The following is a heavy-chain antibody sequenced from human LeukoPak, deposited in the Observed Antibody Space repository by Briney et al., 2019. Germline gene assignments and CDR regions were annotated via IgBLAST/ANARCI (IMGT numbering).Heavy chain of an antibody. V-gene: IGHV3-11*04. CDR1: GFTSSDYY. CDR2: ISSRGSTI. CDR3: ARAYRNYGDY. J-gene: IGHJ4*02. Sequence: RGSLRLSCAASGFTSSDYYMSWIRQAPGKGREWVSYISSRGSTIYYADSVKGRFTISRDNAKSSLYLQMNSLRAEDTAVYYCARAYRNYGDYWGQGTLVTVSS. D-gene: IGHD4-11*01.